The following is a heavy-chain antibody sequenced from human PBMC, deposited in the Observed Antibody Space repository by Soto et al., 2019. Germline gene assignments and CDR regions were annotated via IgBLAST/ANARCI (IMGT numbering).Heavy chain of an antibody. CDR2: IDPSDSYT. D-gene: IGHD5-18*01. V-gene: IGHV5-10-1*01. CDR3: ARHGGGAIQLWNWFDP. J-gene: IGHJ5*02. Sequence: GESLKISCKGSGYSFTSYWISWVRQMPEKGLEWMGRIDPSDSYTNYSPSFQGHVTISADKSISTAYLQWSSLKASDTAMYYCARHGGGAIQLWNWFDPWGQGTLVTVSS. CDR1: GYSFTSYW.